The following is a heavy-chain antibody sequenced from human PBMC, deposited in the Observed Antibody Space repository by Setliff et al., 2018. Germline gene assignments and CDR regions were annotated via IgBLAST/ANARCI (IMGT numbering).Heavy chain of an antibody. CDR3: ARINFYVSSGYYYAPDF. V-gene: IGHV1-18*01. J-gene: IGHJ4*02. CDR1: GYTFTDYG. D-gene: IGHD3-22*01. CDR2: ISPYTGNT. Sequence: VASVKVSCKASGYTFTDYGISWVRQAPGQGLEWMGWISPYTGNTFYAPQFQGRVIMTTDTPAKTAYMDLRSLRSDDTAVYYCARINFYVSSGYYYAPDFWGQGTLVTVSS.